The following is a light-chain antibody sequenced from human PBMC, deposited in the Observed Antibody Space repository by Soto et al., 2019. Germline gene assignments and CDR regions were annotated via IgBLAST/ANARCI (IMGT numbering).Light chain of an antibody. CDR1: QSISSY. Sequence: DIQMTQSPSSLSASVGDRVTITCRASQSISSYLNWYQQKPGKAPKLLIYAASSLQSGVPSRFSVIGSGTDFTLTISSLQPEDFATYYCQQSYSTPTFGQGTKLEIK. J-gene: IGKJ2*01. V-gene: IGKV1-39*01. CDR2: AAS. CDR3: QQSYSTPT.